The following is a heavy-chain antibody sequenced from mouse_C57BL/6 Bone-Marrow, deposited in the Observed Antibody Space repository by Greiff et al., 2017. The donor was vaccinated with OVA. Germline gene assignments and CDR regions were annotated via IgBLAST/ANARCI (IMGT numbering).Heavy chain of an antibody. V-gene: IGHV3-6*01. CDR3: ARGRGSSLYYFDY. J-gene: IGHJ2*01. CDR1: GYSITSGYY. CDR2: ISYDGSN. D-gene: IGHD1-1*01. Sequence: DVHLVESGPGLVKPSQSLSLTCSVTGYSITSGYYWNWIRQFPGNKLEWMGYISYDGSNNYNPSLKNRISITRDTSKNQFFLKLNSVTTEDTATYYCARGRGSSLYYFDYWGQGTTLTVSS.